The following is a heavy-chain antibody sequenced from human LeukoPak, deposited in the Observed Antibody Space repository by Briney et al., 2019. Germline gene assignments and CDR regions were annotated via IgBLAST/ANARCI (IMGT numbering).Heavy chain of an antibody. CDR2: INHSGST. J-gene: IGHJ4*02. CDR1: GGSFSGYY. Sequence: SETLSLTCAVYGGSFSGYYWRWIRQPPGKGLEWIGEINHSGSTNYNPSLKSRVTISVDTSKNQFSLKLSSVAAADTAVYYCARGQVVGASFDYWGQGTLVAVSS. V-gene: IGHV4-34*01. CDR3: ARGQVVGASFDY. D-gene: IGHD1-26*01.